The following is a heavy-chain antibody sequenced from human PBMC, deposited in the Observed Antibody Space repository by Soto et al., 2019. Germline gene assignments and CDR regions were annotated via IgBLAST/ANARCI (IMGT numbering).Heavy chain of an antibody. CDR1: GDSVSSNSAA. CDR2: TYYRSKWYN. V-gene: IGHV6-1*01. D-gene: IGHD3-10*02. J-gene: IGHJ6*02. CDR3: ERDLSRYYVFNGLYYGMDV. Sequence: SQTLSLTCAISGDSVSSNSAAWNWIRQSPSRGLEWLGRTYYRSKWYNDYAVSVKSRITINPDTSKNQFSLQLNSVTPEDTAVYYCERDLSRYYVFNGLYYGMDVWGQGTTVTVSS.